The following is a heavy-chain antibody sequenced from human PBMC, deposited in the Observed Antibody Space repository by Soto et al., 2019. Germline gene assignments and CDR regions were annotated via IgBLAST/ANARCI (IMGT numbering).Heavy chain of an antibody. V-gene: IGHV1-69*13. CDR1: GGTFSSYA. CDR3: ARDTRTAATHYAFDI. D-gene: IGHD6-13*01. CDR2: IIPIFGTA. J-gene: IGHJ3*02. Sequence: GASVKVSCKASGGTFSSYAISWVRQAPGQGLEWMGGIIPIFGTANYAQKFQGRVTITADESTSTAYMELSSLRSEDTAVYYCARDTRTAATHYAFDIWGQGTMVTVS.